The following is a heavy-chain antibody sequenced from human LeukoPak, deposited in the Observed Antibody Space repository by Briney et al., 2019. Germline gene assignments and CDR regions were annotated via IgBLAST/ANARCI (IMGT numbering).Heavy chain of an antibody. D-gene: IGHD2-8*02. J-gene: IGHJ4*02. Sequence: GGSLRLSCAASGFTFSSDAMSWVRQAPGKGLEWVSAISGSGGSTYYADSVRGRFTISRDNSKNTLYLQMNSLRAEDTAVYYCATYRQVLLPFESWGQGTLVTVSS. CDR3: ATYRQVLLPFES. V-gene: IGHV3-23*01. CDR2: ISGSGGST. CDR1: GFTFSSDA.